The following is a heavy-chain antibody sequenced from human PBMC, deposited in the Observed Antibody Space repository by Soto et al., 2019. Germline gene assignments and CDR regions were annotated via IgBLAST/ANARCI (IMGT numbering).Heavy chain of an antibody. CDR2: NYYSGST. Sequence: QVQLQESGPGLVKPSETLSLTCTVSGGSISSYYWSWIRQPPGKGLEWIGYNYYSGSTNYNPSLRGRVTMSVDTSKNQFPLKLSTVTAADTAVYYCARHLGGFRAYDYIWGSYRLISDAFDIWGQGTMVTVSS. J-gene: IGHJ3*02. CDR3: ARHLGGFRAYDYIWGSYRLISDAFDI. CDR1: GGSISSYY. V-gene: IGHV4-59*08. D-gene: IGHD3-16*02.